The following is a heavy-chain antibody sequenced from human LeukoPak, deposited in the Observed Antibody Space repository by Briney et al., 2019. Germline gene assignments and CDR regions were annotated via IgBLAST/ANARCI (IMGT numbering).Heavy chain of an antibody. CDR2: IRGGGDK. CDR1: GFSFSNYA. CDR3: AKANWVSNADAVW. J-gene: IGHJ4*02. V-gene: IGHV3-23*01. Sequence: GGSLRLSRASSGFSFSNYAMSWVRQAPARGPEWVSSIRGGGDKLYADSVKGRFTLSRDDSRNTVYLQLNNLRVEDTAIYYCAKANWVSNADAVWWGQGTQVAVSS. D-gene: IGHD1-1*01.